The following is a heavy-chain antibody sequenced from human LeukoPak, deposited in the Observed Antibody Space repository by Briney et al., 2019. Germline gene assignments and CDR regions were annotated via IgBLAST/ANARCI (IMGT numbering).Heavy chain of an antibody. J-gene: IGHJ5*02. CDR3: ARDQRKTLDYYGSGSYLSQFDP. Sequence: SETLSLTCTVSGGSISSGGYYWSWIRQHPGKGLEWIGYIYYSGSTYYNPSLKSRVTISVDTSKNQFSLKLSSVIAADTAVYYCARDQRKTLDYYGSGSYLSQFDPWGQGTLVTVSS. CDR2: IYYSGST. D-gene: IGHD3-10*01. V-gene: IGHV4-31*03. CDR1: GGSISSGGYY.